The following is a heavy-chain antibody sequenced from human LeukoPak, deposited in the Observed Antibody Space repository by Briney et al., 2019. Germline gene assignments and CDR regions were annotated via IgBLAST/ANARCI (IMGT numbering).Heavy chain of an antibody. CDR2: ISGNGGSL. CDR3: AKASHVYYYDASGFDY. V-gene: IGHV3-23*01. Sequence: GGSLRLSCAASGFTFSSYAMSWVRQAPGKGLEWVTAISGNGGSLNYADSVKGRFTISRDNSKNTLFLQMNSLRAEDTAVYYCAKASHVYYYDASGFDYWGQGSLVTVSS. J-gene: IGHJ4*02. CDR1: GFTFSSYA. D-gene: IGHD3-22*01.